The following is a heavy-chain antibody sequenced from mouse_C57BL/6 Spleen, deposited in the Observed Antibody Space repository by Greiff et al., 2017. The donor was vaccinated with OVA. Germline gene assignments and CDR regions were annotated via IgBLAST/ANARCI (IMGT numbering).Heavy chain of an antibody. J-gene: IGHJ3*01. V-gene: IGHV1-50*01. CDR2: IDPSDSYT. Sequence: QVQLKQSGAELVKPGDSVKLSCKASGYTFTSYWMQWVKQRPGQGLAWIGEIDPSDSYTNYNHKFKGKATLTVDKSFSTGYMQLSILTSDYDAVYYCARGSYYDYDDAWFAYWGQGTLVTVSA. CDR3: ARGSYYDYDDAWFAY. D-gene: IGHD2-4*01. CDR1: GYTFTSYW.